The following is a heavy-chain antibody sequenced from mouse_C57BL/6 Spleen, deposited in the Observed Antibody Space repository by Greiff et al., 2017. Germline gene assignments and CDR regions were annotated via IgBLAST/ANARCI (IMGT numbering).Heavy chain of an antibody. Sequence: EVQRVESGPGLVKPSQSLSLTCSVTGYSITSGYYWNWIRQFPGNKLEWMGYISYDGSNNYNPSLKNRISITRDTSKNQFFLKLNSVTTEDTATYYCASYYGNYVGAMDYWGQGTSVTVSS. CDR1: GYSITSGYY. CDR2: ISYDGSN. J-gene: IGHJ4*01. V-gene: IGHV3-6*01. D-gene: IGHD2-1*01. CDR3: ASYYGNYVGAMDY.